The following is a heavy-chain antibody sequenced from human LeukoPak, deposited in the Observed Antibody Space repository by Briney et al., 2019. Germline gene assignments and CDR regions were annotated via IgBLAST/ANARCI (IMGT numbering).Heavy chain of an antibody. J-gene: IGHJ4*02. D-gene: IGHD3-10*01. CDR3: ARQHGAGSYYGRAIDY. CDR2: ISPGDGDT. V-gene: IGHV5-51*01. Sequence: GESLKISCQASGFTFTTYWIGWVRQTTAKSLEWIGIISPGDGDTRYSPSFQGHVTLSADKPISPAYLQWSSLKASDTAMYYCARQHGAGSYYGRAIDYWGEGTLVTVSS. CDR1: GFTFTTYW.